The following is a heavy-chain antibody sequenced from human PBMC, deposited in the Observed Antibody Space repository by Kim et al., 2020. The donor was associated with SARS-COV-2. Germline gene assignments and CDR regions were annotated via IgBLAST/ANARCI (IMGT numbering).Heavy chain of an antibody. D-gene: IGHD6-13*01. J-gene: IGHJ3*02. V-gene: IGHV3-11*04. Sequence: SEKGRFTISRDNAKNSLYLQMNSLRAEDTAVYYCAREGIAAAGLIDAFDIWGQGTMVTVSS. CDR3: AREGIAAAGLIDAFDI.